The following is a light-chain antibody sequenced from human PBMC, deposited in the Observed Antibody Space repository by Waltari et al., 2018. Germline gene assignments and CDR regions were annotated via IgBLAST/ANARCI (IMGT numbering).Light chain of an antibody. V-gene: IGKV1-8*01. Sequence: AIRMTQSPSSFPASTGDRVTITCRASQGISSYLAWYQQKPGKAPKLLIYAASTLQSGVPSRFSGSGSETDFTLTISCLQSEDFATYYCQQYYSYPLITFGPGTKVDIK. CDR3: QQYYSYPLIT. CDR2: AAS. CDR1: QGISSY. J-gene: IGKJ3*01.